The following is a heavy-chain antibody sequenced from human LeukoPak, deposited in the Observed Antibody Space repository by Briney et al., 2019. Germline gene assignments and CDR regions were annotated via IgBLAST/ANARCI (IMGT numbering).Heavy chain of an antibody. Sequence: GGSLRLSCTASGFTFGDYAMSWVRQAPGKGLEWVGFIRSKAYGGTTEYAASVKGRFTISRDDSKSIAYLQMNSLKTEDTAVYYCTRGQYSSGTSCYWYYFDYWGQGTLVTVSS. CDR2: IRSKAYGGTT. V-gene: IGHV3-49*04. CDR1: GFTFGDYA. D-gene: IGHD2-2*01. CDR3: TRGQYSSGTSCYWYYFDY. J-gene: IGHJ4*02.